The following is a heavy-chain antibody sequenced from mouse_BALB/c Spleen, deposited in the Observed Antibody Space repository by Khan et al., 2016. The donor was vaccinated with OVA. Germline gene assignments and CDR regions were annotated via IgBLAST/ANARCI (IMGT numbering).Heavy chain of an antibody. CDR1: GYSITSDYA. D-gene: IGHD1-1*01. J-gene: IGHJ2*01. V-gene: IGHV3-2*02. CDR2: IKYSGST. Sequence: EVQLQESGPGLVKPSQSLSLTCTVTGYSITSDYAWYWIRQFPGNKLEWMGYIKYSGSTSYNPSLKSRISITRDTSKHQFFLQLNSVTTEDTATXDCAGSGNISTVVVTDFDFWGQGTTLTVSS. CDR3: AGSGNISTVVVTDFDF.